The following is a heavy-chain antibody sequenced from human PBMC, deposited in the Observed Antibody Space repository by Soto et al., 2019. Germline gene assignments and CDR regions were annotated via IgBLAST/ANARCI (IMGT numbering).Heavy chain of an antibody. Sequence: XATLSLPRAVYGGSFSGHYWSWIRQSPGKGLEWIGEIKHRGNTNQNPSLKSRVTMSVDTSKNQFSLKLRALTAADTAVYYCARGITMILAVQGDAHAPDKYYFDSWGQGSLFTVSS. J-gene: IGHJ4*02. CDR3: ARGITMILAVQGDAHAPDKYYFDS. D-gene: IGHD3-22*01. V-gene: IGHV4-34*01. CDR1: GGSFSGHY. CDR2: IKHRGNT.